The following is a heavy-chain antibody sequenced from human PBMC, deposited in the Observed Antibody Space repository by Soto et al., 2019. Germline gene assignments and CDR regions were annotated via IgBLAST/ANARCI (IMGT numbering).Heavy chain of an antibody. V-gene: IGHV3-23*01. CDR3: VKRGGTTYYGAFDY. Sequence: GGSLRLSCAASGFTFTTYAMSWVRQAPGKGLEWVSGVSGGGDTTYYADSVRGRFTISRDNSKNTLSLQMDSLRGEDTAVYYSVKRGGTTYYGAFDYWGQGTLVTVSS. J-gene: IGHJ4*02. CDR1: GFTFTTYA. D-gene: IGHD2-15*01. CDR2: VSGGGDTT.